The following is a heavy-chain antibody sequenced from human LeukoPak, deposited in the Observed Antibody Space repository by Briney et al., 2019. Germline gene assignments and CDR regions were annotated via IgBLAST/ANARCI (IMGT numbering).Heavy chain of an antibody. CDR2: INPSGGST. CDR3: AAELYSGIFGRCCSFAY. V-gene: IGHV1-46*01. CDR1: GYTFTTYY. Sequence: ASVKVSCKASGYTFTTYYIHWVRQAPGQGLEWMGIINPSGGSTTYAQKFQGRVTMTRDMSTNTAYLELSSLTSEDTAVYYCAAELYSGIFGRCCSFAYWGQGTLVTVSS. D-gene: IGHD1-26*01. J-gene: IGHJ4*02.